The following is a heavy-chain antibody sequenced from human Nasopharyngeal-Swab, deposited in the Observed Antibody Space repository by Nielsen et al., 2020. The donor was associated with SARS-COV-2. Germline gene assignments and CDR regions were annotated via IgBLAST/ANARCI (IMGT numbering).Heavy chain of an antibody. Sequence: ETLSLTCAASGFTFSSYSMNWVRQAPGKGLEWVSYISSSSSTIYYADSVKGRFTISRDNAKNSLYLQMNSLRAEDTAVYYCAGYCSSTSCSRNYYYYYMDVWGKGTTVTVSS. CDR1: GFTFSSYS. D-gene: IGHD2-2*01. J-gene: IGHJ6*03. CDR2: ISSSSSTI. CDR3: AGYCSSTSCSRNYYYYYMDV. V-gene: IGHV3-48*04.